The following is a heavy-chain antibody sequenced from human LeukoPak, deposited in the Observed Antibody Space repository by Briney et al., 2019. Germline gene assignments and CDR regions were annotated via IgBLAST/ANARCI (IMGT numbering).Heavy chain of an antibody. Sequence: SETLSRTCTVSGGSISSYYWSWIRQPPGKGLEWIGYIYYSGSTNYNPSLKSRVTISVDTSKDQFSLKLSSVTAADTAVYYCAREGYSYGPFDYWGQGTLVTVSS. CDR2: IYYSGST. CDR1: GGSISSYY. J-gene: IGHJ4*02. V-gene: IGHV4-59*01. D-gene: IGHD5-18*01. CDR3: AREGYSYGPFDY.